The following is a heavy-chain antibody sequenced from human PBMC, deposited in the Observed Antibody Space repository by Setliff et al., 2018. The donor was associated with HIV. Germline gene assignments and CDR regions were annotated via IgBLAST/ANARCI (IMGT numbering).Heavy chain of an antibody. V-gene: IGHV3-53*01. CDR2: VYSDGSS. Sequence: GGSLRLSCAASGFTFDDYTMHWVRQAPGKGLEWVSVVYSDGSSSYADSVKGRFTISRDNSKNTVYLQMNSLRAEDTAVYFCARSPYNWNYDTHFDYWGQGTLVTVSS. CDR3: ARSPYNWNYDTHFDY. J-gene: IGHJ4*02. CDR1: GFTFDDYT. D-gene: IGHD1-7*01.